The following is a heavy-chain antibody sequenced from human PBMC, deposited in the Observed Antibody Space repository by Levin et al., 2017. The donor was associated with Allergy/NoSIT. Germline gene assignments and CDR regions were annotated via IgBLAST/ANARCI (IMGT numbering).Heavy chain of an antibody. Sequence: PSETLSLTCTVSGDSISNDNYYWAWIRQPPGKGLEWIGSVYYTGSAHYNPSLKTRLTMSVDTSKNQFSLRFNSVTAADTAIYYCAGEPNSPYYYYYGLDVWGQGTAVTVSS. V-gene: IGHV4-39*07. J-gene: IGHJ6*02. CDR2: VYYTGSA. CDR1: GDSISNDNYY. D-gene: IGHD2/OR15-2a*01. CDR3: AGEPNSPYYYYYGLDV.